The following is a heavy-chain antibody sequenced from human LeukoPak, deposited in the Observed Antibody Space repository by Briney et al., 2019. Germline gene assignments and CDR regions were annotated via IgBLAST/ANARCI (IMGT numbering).Heavy chain of an antibody. CDR1: GGTFSSYA. V-gene: IGHV1-69*13. D-gene: IGHD3-3*01. CDR3: ARSYDFWSGYYHYFDY. CDR2: IIPIFGTA. Sequence: SVKVSCKASGGTFSSYAISWVRQAPGQGLEWMGGIIPIFGTANYAQKFQGRVTITADESTSTAYMELSSLRSEDTAVYYCARSYDFWSGYYHYFDYWGQGTLVTVSS. J-gene: IGHJ4*02.